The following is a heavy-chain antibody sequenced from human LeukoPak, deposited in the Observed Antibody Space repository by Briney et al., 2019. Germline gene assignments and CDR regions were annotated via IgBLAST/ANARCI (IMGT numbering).Heavy chain of an antibody. CDR3: ARGRYYYDSSGYTRALTYYYYMDV. CDR2: INHSGST. V-gene: IGHV4-34*01. CDR1: GFTFSSYW. Sequence: GSLRLSCAAAGFTFSSYWMSWIRQPPGKGLEWIGEINHSGSTNYNPSLKSRVTISVDTSKNQFSLKLSSVTAADTAVYYCARGRYYYDSSGYTRALTYYYYMDVWGKGTTVTVSS. J-gene: IGHJ6*03. D-gene: IGHD3-22*01.